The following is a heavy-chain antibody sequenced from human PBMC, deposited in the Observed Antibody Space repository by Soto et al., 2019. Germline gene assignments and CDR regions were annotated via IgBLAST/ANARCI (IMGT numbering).Heavy chain of an antibody. D-gene: IGHD3-3*01. CDR2: ISSSSSYI. Sequence: GGSLRLSCAASGFTFSSYSMNWVRQAPGKGLEWVSSISSSSSYIYYADSVKGRFTISRDNAKNSLYLQMNSLRAEDTAVYYCARDSEYYDFWSGYSNNWFDPWGQGTLVTVSS. CDR3: ARDSEYYDFWSGYSNNWFDP. J-gene: IGHJ5*02. V-gene: IGHV3-21*01. CDR1: GFTFSSYS.